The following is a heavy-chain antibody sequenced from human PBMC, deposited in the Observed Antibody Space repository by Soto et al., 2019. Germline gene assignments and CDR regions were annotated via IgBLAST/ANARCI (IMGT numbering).Heavy chain of an antibody. CDR1: GFTFSSYG. V-gene: IGHV3-30*18. D-gene: IGHD6-13*01. Sequence: QVQLVESGGGVVQPGRSLRLSCAASGFTFSSYGMHWVRQAPGKGLEWVAVISYDGSNKYYADSVKGRFTISRDNSKNTLYLQMNSLRAEDTAVYYCAKDVRAAAGSFDYWGLGTLVTVSS. CDR2: ISYDGSNK. CDR3: AKDVRAAAGSFDY. J-gene: IGHJ4*02.